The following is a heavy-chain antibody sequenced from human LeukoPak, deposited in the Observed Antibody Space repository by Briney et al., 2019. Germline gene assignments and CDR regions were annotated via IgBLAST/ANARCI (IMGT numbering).Heavy chain of an antibody. J-gene: IGHJ4*02. V-gene: IGHV1-18*01. CDR3: ARDDSIVVAPAAIPLDY. D-gene: IGHD2-2*02. CDR2: ISAYNGNT. Sequence: ASVKVSCKASGYTFTSYGISWVRQAPGQGLEWMGWISAYNGNTNYAQKLQGRVTMTTDTSTSTAYMELRSLRSDDTAVYYCARDDSIVVAPAAIPLDYWGQXXLVTVSS. CDR1: GYTFTSYG.